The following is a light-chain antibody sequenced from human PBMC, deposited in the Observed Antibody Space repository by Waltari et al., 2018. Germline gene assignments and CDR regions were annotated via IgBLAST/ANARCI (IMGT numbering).Light chain of an antibody. CDR3: QQYQSYPLT. CDR2: LAS. J-gene: IGKJ3*01. V-gene: IGKV1-5*03. Sequence: DIQMTQSPSTLSASVGDRVTITCRASQSISSWLAWYQQKPGKVPKLLIYLASSLESGVPSRFSGSGSGTKFTLTISSLQPDDFATYYCQQYQSYPLTFGPGTKVDIK. CDR1: QSISSW.